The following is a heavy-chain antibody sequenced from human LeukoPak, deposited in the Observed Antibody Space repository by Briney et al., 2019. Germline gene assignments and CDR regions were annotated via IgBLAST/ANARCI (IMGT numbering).Heavy chain of an antibody. D-gene: IGHD6-13*01. CDR2: VYSGGST. J-gene: IGHJ4*02. V-gene: IGHV3-66*01. Sequence: GGSLRLSCAASGFTFSDYYMTWVHQAPGKGLEWVSVVYSGGSTYYADSVKGRFTISRDSSKNTLYLQMNSLRAEDTAVYYCALGDPSSSWGQGTLVTVSS. CDR1: GFTFSDYY. CDR3: ALGDPSSS.